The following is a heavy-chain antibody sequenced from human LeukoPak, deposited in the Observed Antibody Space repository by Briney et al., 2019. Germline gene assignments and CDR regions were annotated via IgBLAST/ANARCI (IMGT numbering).Heavy chain of an antibody. Sequence: SETLSLTCTVSGGSINGYYWSWIRQPSGKGLEWIGYIYYSGSTNYNPSLKSRVTLSVDTSKNQFSLKLTSVTAADTAVYYCARLTSGSYSFYYYIGVWGKGTTVTVSS. CDR1: GGSINGYY. CDR3: ARLTSGSYSFYYYIGV. J-gene: IGHJ6*03. V-gene: IGHV4-59*01. D-gene: IGHD1-26*01. CDR2: IYYSGST.